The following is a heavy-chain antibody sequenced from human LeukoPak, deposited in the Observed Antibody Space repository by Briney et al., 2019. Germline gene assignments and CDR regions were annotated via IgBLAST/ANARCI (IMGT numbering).Heavy chain of an antibody. CDR3: AKDREWRFLEWLILGAFDI. D-gene: IGHD3-3*01. Sequence: PGGSLRLSCAASGFTFSSYAMSWVRQAPGKGLEWVSAISGSGGSTYYADSVKGRFTISRDNSKNTLYLQMNSLRAEDTAVYYCAKDREWRFLEWLILGAFDIWGQGTMVTVSS. V-gene: IGHV3-23*01. CDR2: ISGSGGST. CDR1: GFTFSSYA. J-gene: IGHJ3*02.